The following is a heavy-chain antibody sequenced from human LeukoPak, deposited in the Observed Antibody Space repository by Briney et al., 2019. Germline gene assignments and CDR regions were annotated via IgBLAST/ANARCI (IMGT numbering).Heavy chain of an antibody. V-gene: IGHV1-2*06. D-gene: IGHD5-18*01. Sequence: ASVKVSCKASGYTFTSYGISWVRQAPGQGLEWMGRINPNSGGTNYAQKFQGRVTMTRDTSISTAYMELSRLRSDDTAVYYCARAPDTAMGRWDYWGQGTLVTVSS. J-gene: IGHJ4*02. CDR3: ARAPDTAMGRWDY. CDR1: GYTFTSYG. CDR2: INPNSGGT.